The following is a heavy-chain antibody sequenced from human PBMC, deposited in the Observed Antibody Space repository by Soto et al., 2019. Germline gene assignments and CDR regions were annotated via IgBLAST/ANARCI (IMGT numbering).Heavy chain of an antibody. CDR1: GYTFTYYG. CDR3: ARDFYQSSGYCDY. V-gene: IGHV1-18*01. CDR2: ISAYNGNT. J-gene: IGHJ4*02. D-gene: IGHD3-22*01. Sequence: ASVKVSCKASGYTFTYYGISWVRHAPGQGLEWMGWISAYNGNTKYAQKLQGRVTMATDTSTGTAYMELRSLRSDDTAVYYCARDFYQSSGYCDYRGQGTLVTSPQ.